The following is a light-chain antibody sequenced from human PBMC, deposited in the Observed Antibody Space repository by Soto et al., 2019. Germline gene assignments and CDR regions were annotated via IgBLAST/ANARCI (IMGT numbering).Light chain of an antibody. CDR1: QDIGNF. J-gene: IGKJ4*01. V-gene: IGKV1-27*01. CDR2: AAS. Sequence: DIQMTQSPSSLSVFVGDRVTITCRASQDIGNFLAWYQQKPGKVPKLLIYAASTLQAGIPSRFSGSGSGTDFTLTISSLQSEDFAVYYCQQYNSGLWTFGGGTKVDIK. CDR3: QQYNSGLWT.